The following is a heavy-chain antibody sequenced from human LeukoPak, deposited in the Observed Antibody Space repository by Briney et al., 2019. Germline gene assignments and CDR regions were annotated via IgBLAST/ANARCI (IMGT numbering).Heavy chain of an antibody. D-gene: IGHD5-12*01. CDR3: ARTTEGYAGGPGYSYYYYMDV. Sequence: SETLSLTCTVSGYSISSYYWSWIRQPPGKGLEWIGYIHYSGSTHYNPSLKSRVTISVDTSKNQVSLKLRSVTAADTAVYYCARTTEGYAGGPGYSYYYYMDVWGKGTTVTISS. V-gene: IGHV4-59*01. CDR2: IHYSGST. CDR1: GYSISSYY. J-gene: IGHJ6*03.